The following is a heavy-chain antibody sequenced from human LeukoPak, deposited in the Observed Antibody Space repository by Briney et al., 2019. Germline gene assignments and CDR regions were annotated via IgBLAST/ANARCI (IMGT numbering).Heavy chain of an antibody. D-gene: IGHD4-17*01. J-gene: IGHJ5*02. V-gene: IGHV4-34*01. CDR1: GGSFSGYY. Sequence: PSETLSLTCAVYGGSFSGYYWSWFRQPPGKGLEWIGEINHSGSTNYNPSLKSRVTISVDTSKNQFSLKLSSVTAANTAVYYCARGGYGDYVWFDPWGQGTLVTVSS. CDR3: ARGGYGDYVWFDP. CDR2: INHSGST.